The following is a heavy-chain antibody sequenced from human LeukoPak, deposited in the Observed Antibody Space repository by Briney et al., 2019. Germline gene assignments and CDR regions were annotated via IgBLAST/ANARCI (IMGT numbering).Heavy chain of an antibody. D-gene: IGHD3-3*01. CDR1: GRPIRSYY. CDR3: SRSSPGVYDFGRGWVWFDP. V-gene: IGHV4-59*01. J-gene: IGHJ5*02. Sequence: SETLSLTCSVCGRPIRSYYWRWLRQPPGKGLEWIGYIYYSGSTNYNPSLKSRVTISVDTSKNQFSLTLSSGTGADSAVNYCSRSSPGVYDFGRGWVWFDPWGQGTLVTVSS. CDR2: IYYSGST.